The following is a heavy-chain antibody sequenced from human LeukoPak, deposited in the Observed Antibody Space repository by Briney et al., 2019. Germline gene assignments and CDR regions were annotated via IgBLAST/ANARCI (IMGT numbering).Heavy chain of an antibody. CDR3: ARDRGRDGYNLGRGALDY. J-gene: IGHJ4*02. D-gene: IGHD5-24*01. V-gene: IGHV1-46*01. CDR2: INPSGGST. Sequence: ASVKVSCKASGYSFTSNYIHWVRQAPGQGLEWMGIINPSGGSTSYAQKFQGRVTMTRGTSTSTVYMELSSLRSEDTAVYYCARDRGRDGYNLGRGALDYWGQGTLVTVSS. CDR1: GYSFTSNY.